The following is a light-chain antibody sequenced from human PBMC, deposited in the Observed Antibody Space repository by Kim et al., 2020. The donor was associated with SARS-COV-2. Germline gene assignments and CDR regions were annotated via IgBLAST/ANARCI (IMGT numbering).Light chain of an antibody. V-gene: IGKV1-27*01. CDR3: QKYNSAPRT. CDR2: AVS. CDR1: QGIDKY. J-gene: IGKJ1*01. Sequence: ACVGDRVTITCRESQGIDKYFAWYQQKPGKVPKLLIYAVSALQSGVPSRFSGSGSGTDFTLTISSLQPEDGATYYCQKYNSAPRTFGQETKVDIK.